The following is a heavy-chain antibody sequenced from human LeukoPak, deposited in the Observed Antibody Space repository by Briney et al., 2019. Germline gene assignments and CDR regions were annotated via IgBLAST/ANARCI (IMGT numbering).Heavy chain of an antibody. CDR2: TYYRSKWNS. CDR3: ARDPDSSYEWGPFDP. CDR1: GDSVSSNSAS. Sequence: PSQTLSLTCAISGDSVSSNSASWNWIRQSPSRGLEWLGRTYYRSKWNSDYAVSVKSRITINPDTSKNQFSLHLNSVTPEDTAVYYCARDPDSSYEWGPFDPWGQGTLVTVS. V-gene: IGHV6-1*01. J-gene: IGHJ5*02. D-gene: IGHD1-26*01.